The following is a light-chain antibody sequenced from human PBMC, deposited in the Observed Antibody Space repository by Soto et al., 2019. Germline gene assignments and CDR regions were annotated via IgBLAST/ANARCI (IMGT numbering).Light chain of an antibody. V-gene: IGKV1-5*03. CDR2: KAS. CDR3: QQYGRYRT. CDR1: QSTSTW. Sequence: DIQMTQSPSTLSASVGDRVTITCRASQSTSTWLAWYQHKPGKAPNLLIYKASSLESGVTSRFSGSGSGTAFTLTISSLQPDDVATYYCQQYGRYRTFGQGTNVEIK. J-gene: IGKJ1*01.